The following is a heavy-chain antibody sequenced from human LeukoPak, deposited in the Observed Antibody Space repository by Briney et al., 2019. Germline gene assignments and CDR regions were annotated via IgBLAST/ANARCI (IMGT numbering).Heavy chain of an antibody. J-gene: IGHJ5*02. CDR3: ARGVRTRYYDSSGYSNWFDP. V-gene: IGHV4-59*01. CDR2: IYYSGST. CDR1: GGSISSYY. Sequence: MTSETLSLTCTVSGGSISSYYWSWIRQPPGKGLEWIGYIYYSGSTNYNPSLKSRVTISVDTSKNQFSLKLSSVTAADTAVYYCARGVRTRYYDSSGYSNWFDPWGQGTLVTVSS. D-gene: IGHD3-22*01.